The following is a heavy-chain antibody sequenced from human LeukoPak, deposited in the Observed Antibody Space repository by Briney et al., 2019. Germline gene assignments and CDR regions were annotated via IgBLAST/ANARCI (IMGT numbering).Heavy chain of an antibody. CDR3: ARAYDSSGYLYYYYYMDV. V-gene: IGHV4-59*12. J-gene: IGHJ6*03. Sequence: SETLSLTCTVSGGSISNYYWSWIRQPPGKGLEWIGYIYYSGSTNYNPSLKSRVTISVDTSKNQFSLKLSSVTAADTAVYYCARAYDSSGYLYYYYYMDVWGKGTTVTVSS. CDR1: GGSISNYY. D-gene: IGHD3-22*01. CDR2: IYYSGST.